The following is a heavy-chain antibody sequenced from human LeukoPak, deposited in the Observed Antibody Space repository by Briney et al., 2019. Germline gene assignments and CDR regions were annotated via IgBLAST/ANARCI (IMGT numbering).Heavy chain of an antibody. D-gene: IGHD3-10*01. Sequence: GGSLRLSCAASGFTFSSYWMSWGRQAPGKGLEWVANIKQDGSEKYYVDSVKGGFTISRDNAKNSLYLQMNSLRAEDTAVYYCAREGTVYYGSGSYYLASGLDLWGKGTTVTVSS. V-gene: IGHV3-7*01. CDR1: GFTFSSYW. CDR3: AREGTVYYGSGSYYLASGLDL. CDR2: IKQDGSEK. J-gene: IGHJ6*04.